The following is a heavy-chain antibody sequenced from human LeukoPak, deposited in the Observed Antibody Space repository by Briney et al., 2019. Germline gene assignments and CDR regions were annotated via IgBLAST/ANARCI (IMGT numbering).Heavy chain of an antibody. Sequence: ASVKVSCKASGYTFTSYYMHWVRQAPGQGLEWMGIINPSGGSTSYAQKFQGRVTMTRDMSTSTVYMELSSLRSEDTAVYYSARGEYCSGDSCYSHFDYWGQGTLVTVSS. D-gene: IGHD2-15*01. V-gene: IGHV1-46*01. CDR1: GYTFTSYY. CDR2: INPSGGST. J-gene: IGHJ4*02. CDR3: ARGEYCSGDSCYSHFDY.